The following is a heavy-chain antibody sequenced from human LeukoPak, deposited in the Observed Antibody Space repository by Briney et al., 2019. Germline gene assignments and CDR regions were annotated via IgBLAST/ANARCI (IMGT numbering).Heavy chain of an antibody. D-gene: IGHD6-19*01. Sequence: PSETLSLTCTVSGGSISSYHWSWIRQPPGKGLEWIGYIYYSGSTNYNPSLKSRVTISVDTSKNQFSLKLSSVTAADTAVYYCARDGHSSGWYFQHWGQGTLVTVSS. CDR1: GGSISSYH. CDR2: IYYSGST. CDR3: ARDGHSSGWYFQH. V-gene: IGHV4-59*01. J-gene: IGHJ1*01.